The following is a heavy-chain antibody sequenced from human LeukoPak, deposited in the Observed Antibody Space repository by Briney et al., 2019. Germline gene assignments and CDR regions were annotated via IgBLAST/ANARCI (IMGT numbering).Heavy chain of an antibody. J-gene: IGHJ4*02. Sequence: ASVTVSCKASGYTFTSYGISWVRQAPGQGLAWMGWISAYNGNTNYAQKLQGRVTMTTDTSTSTAYMELRSLRSDDTAVYYCARRGEGSGSYSTADYRGQGTLVTVSS. CDR1: GYTFTSYG. V-gene: IGHV1-18*01. CDR2: ISAYNGNT. CDR3: ARRGEGSGSYSTADY. D-gene: IGHD3-10*01.